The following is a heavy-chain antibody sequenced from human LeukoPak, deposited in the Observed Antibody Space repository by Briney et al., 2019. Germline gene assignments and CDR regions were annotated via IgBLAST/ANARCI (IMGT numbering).Heavy chain of an antibody. D-gene: IGHD3-10*01. J-gene: IGHJ4*02. CDR1: GGSISSYY. Sequence: SGTLSLTCTVSGGSISSYYWSWIRQPPGKGLEWIGYIYYSGSTNYNPSLKSRVTISVDTSKNQFSLKLSSVTAADTAVYYCARATMVRGVTDWGQGTLVTVSS. CDR3: ARATMVRGVTD. V-gene: IGHV4-59*01. CDR2: IYYSGST.